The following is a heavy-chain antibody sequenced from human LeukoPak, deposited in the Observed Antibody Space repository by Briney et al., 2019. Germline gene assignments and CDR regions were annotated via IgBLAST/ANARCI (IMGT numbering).Heavy chain of an antibody. D-gene: IGHD3-9*01. J-gene: IGHJ4*02. Sequence: SETLSLTCTVPGGSISSGSYYWSWIRQPAGKGLEWIGRIYTSGSTNYNPSLKSRVTISVDTSKNQFSLKLSSVTAADTAVYYCASGLRYFDLYYWGQGTLVTVSS. CDR2: IYTSGST. CDR1: GGSISSGSYY. V-gene: IGHV4-61*02. CDR3: ASGLRYFDLYY.